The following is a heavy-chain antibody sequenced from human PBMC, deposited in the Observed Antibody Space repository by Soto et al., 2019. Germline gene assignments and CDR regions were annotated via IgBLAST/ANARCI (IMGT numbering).Heavy chain of an antibody. CDR1: GFTVSSHA. CDR3: AKDVYFDSYYSDQ. V-gene: IGHV3-30*04. CDR2: ISHDGRQK. Sequence: HPWGCLRLSCAASGFTVSSHAMHWVRQAPGKGLEWVAVISHDGRQKHYVDSVKGRFTLSRDESDNTVYLQMNSLRPEDTAVYYCAKDVYFDSYYSDQRGQGTLVTISS. J-gene: IGHJ4*02. D-gene: IGHD3-9*01.